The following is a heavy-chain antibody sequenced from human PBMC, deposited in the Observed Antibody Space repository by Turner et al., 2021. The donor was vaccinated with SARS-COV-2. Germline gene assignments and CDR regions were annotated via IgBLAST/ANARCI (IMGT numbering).Heavy chain of an antibody. CDR2: ISSSSSYI. D-gene: IGHD2-2*01. CDR3: ARSYHTYYFDY. Sequence: EVQLVESGGGLVKPGGSLRLSCAASGFTFSSYTMYWVRQAPGKGLECVSSISSSSSYIYYADSVKGRFTISRDNAKNSLYLQMNSLRAEDTAVYYCARSYHTYYFDYWGQGTLGTVSS. J-gene: IGHJ4*02. V-gene: IGHV3-21*01. CDR1: GFTFSSYT.